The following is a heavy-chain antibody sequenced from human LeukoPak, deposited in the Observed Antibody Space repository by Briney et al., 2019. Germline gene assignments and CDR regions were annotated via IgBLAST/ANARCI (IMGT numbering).Heavy chain of an antibody. CDR3: ARDLGYYYDSSGYPPDY. CDR2: VIPILGIA. D-gene: IGHD3-22*01. J-gene: IGHJ4*02. V-gene: IGHV1-69*04. Sequence: ASVKVSCKASGGTFSSYAISWVRQAPGQGLEWMGRVIPILGIANYAQKFRGRVTITADKSTSTAYMELSSLRSEDTAVYYCARDLGYYYDSSGYPPDYWGQGTLVTVSS. CDR1: GGTFSSYA.